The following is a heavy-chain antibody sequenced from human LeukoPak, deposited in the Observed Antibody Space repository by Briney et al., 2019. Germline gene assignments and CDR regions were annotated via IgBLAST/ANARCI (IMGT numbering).Heavy chain of an antibody. Sequence: SETLSLTCAVYGRSFSAYYWGWIRQPPGKGLEWIGEINHSGSTNYNPSLKSRVTISVDTSKNQFSLRLSSVTAADTAVYYCARNGDYNLDYWGQGTLVTVSS. CDR2: INHSGST. J-gene: IGHJ4*02. CDR1: GRSFSAYY. V-gene: IGHV4-34*01. CDR3: ARNGDYNLDY. D-gene: IGHD4-17*01.